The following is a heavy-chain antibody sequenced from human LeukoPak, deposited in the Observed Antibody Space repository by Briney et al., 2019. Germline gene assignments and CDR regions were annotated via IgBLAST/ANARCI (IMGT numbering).Heavy chain of an antibody. V-gene: IGHV1-18*01. J-gene: IGHJ4*02. D-gene: IGHD3-22*01. CDR1: GYTFTSYG. CDR2: ISAYNGNT. Sequence: ASVKVSCKASGYTFTSYGISWVRQAPGQGLEWMGWISAYNGNTNYAQKLQGRVTMTTDTSTSTAYMELRSLRSDDTAVYYCARESGLNYYDSSGYFMFDYWGQGTLVTVSS. CDR3: ARESGLNYYDSSGYFMFDY.